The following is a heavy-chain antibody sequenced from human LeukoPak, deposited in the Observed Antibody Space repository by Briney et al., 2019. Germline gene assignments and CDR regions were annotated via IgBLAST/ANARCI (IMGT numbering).Heavy chain of an antibody. CDR2: IHYSGTT. J-gene: IGHJ4*02. CDR1: GGSISSSGYY. CDR3: ARHSKAPSANWYIPFDN. V-gene: IGHV4-39*01. D-gene: IGHD1/OR15-1a*01. Sequence: PSETLSLTCSVSGGSISSSGYYWGWIRQPPGKGLEWIGTIHYSGTTYYNPSLESRLTISVDTSKDQCSLKLTSVTAADTAVYYCARHSKAPSANWYIPFDNWGQGTLVTVSA.